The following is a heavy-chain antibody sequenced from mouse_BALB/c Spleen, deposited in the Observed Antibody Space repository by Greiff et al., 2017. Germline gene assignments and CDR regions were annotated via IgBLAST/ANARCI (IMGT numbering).Heavy chain of an antibody. J-gene: IGHJ2*01. CDR1: GFTFSSFG. Sequence: EVKLVESGGGLVQPGGSRKLSCAASGFTFSSFGMHWVRQAPEKGLEWVAYISSGSSTIYYADTVKGRFTISRDNPKNTLFLQMTSLRSEDTAMYYCARSNWHYFDYWGQGTTLTVSS. CDR3: ARSNWHYFDY. D-gene: IGHD4-1*01. CDR2: ISSGSSTI. V-gene: IGHV5-17*02.